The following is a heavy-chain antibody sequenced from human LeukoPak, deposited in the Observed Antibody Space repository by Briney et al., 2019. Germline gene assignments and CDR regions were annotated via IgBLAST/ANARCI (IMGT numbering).Heavy chain of an antibody. V-gene: IGHV3-30*02. CDR1: GFTFSYVG. J-gene: IGHJ4*02. D-gene: IGHD3-22*01. CDR2: IGYEGIDI. Sequence: GGSLRLSCAASGFTFSYVGMHWVRQAPGKGLEWLSFIGYEGIDIYYADSVRGRFTISRDNSKATLYLQMNSLRSDDTALYYCAKDLHGGYSSDYWGRGTLVTVSS. CDR3: AKDLHGGYSSDY.